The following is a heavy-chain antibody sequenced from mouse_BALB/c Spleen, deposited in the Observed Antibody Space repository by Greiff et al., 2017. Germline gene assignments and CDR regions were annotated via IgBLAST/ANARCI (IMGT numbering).Heavy chain of an antibody. CDR3: APSLLRLQFAY. D-gene: IGHD1-2*01. V-gene: IGHV1-9*01. J-gene: IGHJ3*01. CDR2: ILPGSGST. Sequence: QVQLQQSGAELMKPGASVKISCKATGYTFSSYWIEWVKQRPGHGLEWIGEILPGSGSTNYNEKFKGKATFTADTSSNTAYMQLSSLTSEDSAVYYCAPSLLRLQFAYWGQGTLVTVSA. CDR1: GYTFSSYW.